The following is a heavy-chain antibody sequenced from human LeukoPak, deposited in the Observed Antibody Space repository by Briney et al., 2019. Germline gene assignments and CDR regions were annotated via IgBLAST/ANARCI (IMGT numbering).Heavy chain of an antibody. CDR2: ISGSGGST. Sequence: PGGSLRLSCAASGFTFSSYAMSWVRQAPGKGLEWVSAISGSGGSTYYADSVKGRFTISRDNSKNTLYLQMNSLRAEDTAVYYCVKGREYYDSSGYIYFDYWGQGTLVTVSS. CDR1: GFTFSSYA. D-gene: IGHD3-22*01. V-gene: IGHV3-23*01. CDR3: VKGREYYDSSGYIYFDY. J-gene: IGHJ4*02.